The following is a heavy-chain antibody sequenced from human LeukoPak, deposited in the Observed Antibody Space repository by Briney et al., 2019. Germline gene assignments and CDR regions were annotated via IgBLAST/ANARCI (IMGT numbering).Heavy chain of an antibody. V-gene: IGHV4-61*02. CDR3: ARHRGYDFWSGFRYYFDY. CDR1: GGSISSGSYY. Sequence: PSQTLSLTCTGSGGSISSGSYYWSWIRQPAGKGLEWIGRVYTSGSTNYNPSLKSRVTISVDTSKNQFSLKLSSVTAADTAVYYCARHRGYDFWSGFRYYFDYWGQGTLVTVSS. D-gene: IGHD3-3*01. CDR2: VYTSGST. J-gene: IGHJ4*02.